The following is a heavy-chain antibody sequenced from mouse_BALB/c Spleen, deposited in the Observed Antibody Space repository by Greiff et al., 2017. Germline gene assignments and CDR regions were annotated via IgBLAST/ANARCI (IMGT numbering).Heavy chain of an antibody. D-gene: IGHD2-4*01. J-gene: IGHJ4*01. CDR2: INPSTGYT. CDR1: GYTFTSYW. CDR3: ARGDYDGILYYAMDY. V-gene: IGHV1-7*01. Sequence: QVQLKESGAELAKPGASVKMSCKASGYTFTSYWMHWVKQRPGQGLEWIGYINPSTGYTEYNQKFKDKATLTADKSSSTAYMQLSSLTSEDSAVYYCARGDYDGILYYAMDYWGQGTSVTVSS.